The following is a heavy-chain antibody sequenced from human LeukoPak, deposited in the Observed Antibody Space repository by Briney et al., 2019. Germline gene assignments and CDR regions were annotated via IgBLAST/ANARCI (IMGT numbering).Heavy chain of an antibody. D-gene: IGHD6-13*01. CDR2: INNDGIII. Sequence: PGGSLRHSCAASGFTFSTYWMHWVRQAPGKGLVWVSRINNDGIIITYAGSVKGRFTISRDNAKNTVYLQMNSLRAEDTAMYYCVAGLGNYWGQGWLLTVSS. CDR1: GFTFSTYW. J-gene: IGHJ4*02. CDR3: VAGLGNY. V-gene: IGHV3-74*03.